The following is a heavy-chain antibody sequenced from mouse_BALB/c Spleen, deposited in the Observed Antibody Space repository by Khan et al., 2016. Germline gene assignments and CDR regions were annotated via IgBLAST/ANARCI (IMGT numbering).Heavy chain of an antibody. CDR3: SRIYDGYDGPFTY. Sequence: QVQLQQSGAELMKPGASVKISCKATGYTFSRHWIEWVKQRPGHGLEWIGEILPGGGTTNYNEKFRGKATFTAETSSNTAYMQLSILTSEDTAVYYCSRIYDGYDGPFTYWGQGTLVTVSA. V-gene: IGHV1-9*01. J-gene: IGHJ3*01. D-gene: IGHD2-3*01. CDR2: ILPGGGTT. CDR1: GYTFSRHW.